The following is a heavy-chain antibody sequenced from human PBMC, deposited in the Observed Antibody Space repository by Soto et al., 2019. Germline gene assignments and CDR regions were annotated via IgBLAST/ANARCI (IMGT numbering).Heavy chain of an antibody. V-gene: IGHV4-34*01. D-gene: IGHD6-6*01. CDR2: VNHSGST. J-gene: IGHJ4*02. CDR1: GGSFSGYY. Sequence: QVQLQQWGAGLLKPSETLSLTCAVYGGSFSGYYWRWIRQAPGKGLEWIGEVNHSGSTNYNPSLKSRVTISVATTKNQFSLQLSSVTAADTAVYYCARGVRYSSSSFDYWRQGTLVTVSS. CDR3: ARGVRYSSSSFDY.